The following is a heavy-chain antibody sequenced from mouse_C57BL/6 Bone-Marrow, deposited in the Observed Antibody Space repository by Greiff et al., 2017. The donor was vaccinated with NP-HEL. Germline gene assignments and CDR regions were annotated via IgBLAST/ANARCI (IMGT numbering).Heavy chain of an antibody. J-gene: IGHJ1*03. CDR3: ARPCITTVVANWYFDV. CDR2: INPYNGGT. D-gene: IGHD1-1*01. V-gene: IGHV1-19*01. CDR1: GYTFTDYY. Sequence: EVQLQQSGPVLVKPGASVQMSCKASGYTFTDYYMNWVQQSHGKSLEWIGVINPYNGGTSYNQTFKGTATLTVAKSSSTAYMGLNSLTSEDSAVDYCARPCITTVVANWYFDVWGTGTTVTVSS.